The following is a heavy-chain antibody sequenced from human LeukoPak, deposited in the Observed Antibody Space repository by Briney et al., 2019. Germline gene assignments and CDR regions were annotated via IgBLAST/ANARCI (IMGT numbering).Heavy chain of an antibody. CDR1: GGSISSSSNY. CDR3: ARGGESGYDT. CDR2: NYSTGNT. J-gene: IGHJ5*02. V-gene: IGHV4-39*01. Sequence: SETLSLTCTVSGGSISSSSNYWGWIRQPPGKGLEWIGTNYSTGNTYYNPSLKSRLTISVDTSKNQFSLKLSSVTAADTAVYYCARGGESGYDTWGQGSLVTVSS. D-gene: IGHD5-12*01.